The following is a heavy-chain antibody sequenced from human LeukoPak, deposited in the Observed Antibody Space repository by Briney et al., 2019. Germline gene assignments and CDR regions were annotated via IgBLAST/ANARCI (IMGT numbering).Heavy chain of an antibody. J-gene: IGHJ4*02. CDR2: ISSGGDTT. CDR3: AKVATKGNYYDSSGYSLDY. CDR1: GFTFSSYT. V-gene: IGHV3-23*01. Sequence: QSGGSLRLSCEASGFTFSSYTMTWVRQAPEKGLEWVSHISSGGDTTYYADFVKGRFTISRDNSKNTLYLQMNSLRAEDTAVFYCAKVATKGNYYDSSGYSLDYWGQGTLVTVSS. D-gene: IGHD3-22*01.